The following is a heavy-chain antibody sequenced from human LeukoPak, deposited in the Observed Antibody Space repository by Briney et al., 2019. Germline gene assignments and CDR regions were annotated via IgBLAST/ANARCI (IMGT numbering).Heavy chain of an antibody. CDR3: VRSSSSSGWFDP. Sequence: SSETVSLTCTVSGGSISSSGYYWGWIRQPPGKGLEWIGIIYYSGSTSYNPSLTSRVTISVDTSKNQFSLKLSSVTAADTAVYYCVRSSSSSGWFDPWPQGTLVTVSS. CDR1: GGSISSSGYY. V-gene: IGHV4-39*01. D-gene: IGHD6-6*01. CDR2: IYYSGST. J-gene: IGHJ5*02.